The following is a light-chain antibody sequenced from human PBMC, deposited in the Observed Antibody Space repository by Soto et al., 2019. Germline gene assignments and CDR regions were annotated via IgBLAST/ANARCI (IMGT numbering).Light chain of an antibody. CDR3: QQYGSSPRT. CDR2: GAS. J-gene: IGKJ1*01. V-gene: IGKV3-20*01. Sequence: EIVLAQSPSTRPLSAGEPATVYCRAIQSVSSSYLAWYQQKPGQAPRLLIYGASSRATGIPDRFSGSGSGTDFTLTISRLETEDFAVYSCQQYGSSPRTFGKGTKVDIK. CDR1: QSVSSSY.